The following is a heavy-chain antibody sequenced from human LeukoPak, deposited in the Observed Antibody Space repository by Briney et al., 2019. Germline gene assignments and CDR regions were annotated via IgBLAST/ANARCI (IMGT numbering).Heavy chain of an antibody. J-gene: IGHJ6*03. D-gene: IGHD5-12*01. CDR2: IYTSGST. Sequence: SETLSLTCTVSGGSISSGSYYWSWFRQPAEKGLEWIGRIYTSGSTYYNPSLKSRVTISADTSKNQFSLNVSSVTAADTAVYYCARATSSYFYYMDVWGKGTTVTVSS. CDR1: GGSISSGSYY. V-gene: IGHV4-61*02. CDR3: ARATSSYFYYMDV.